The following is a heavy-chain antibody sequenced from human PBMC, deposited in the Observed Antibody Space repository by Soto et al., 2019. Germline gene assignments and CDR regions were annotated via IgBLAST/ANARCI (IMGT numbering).Heavy chain of an antibody. CDR1: GYSFTSYW. CDR2: IYPGDSDT. V-gene: IGHV5-51*01. J-gene: IGHJ4*02. D-gene: IGHD6-19*01. Sequence: GGSLKISCKGSGYSFTSYWIGWGRPRPGKGLEWMGIIYPGDSDTRYSPSFRGPVTMSAEKSIGTAYLQRSSLKASDTAMYYCARHVGIAVAGDIDYWGQGTLVTVSS. CDR3: ARHVGIAVAGDIDY.